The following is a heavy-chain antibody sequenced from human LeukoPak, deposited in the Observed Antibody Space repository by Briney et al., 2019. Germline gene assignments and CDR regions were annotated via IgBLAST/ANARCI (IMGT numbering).Heavy chain of an antibody. CDR1: GFTFSSYA. Sequence: GGSLRLSYAASGFTFSSYAMSWVRQAPGKGLEWVSAISGSGGSTYYADSVKGRFTISRDNSKNTLYLQMNSLRAEDTAVYYCAKIKSPESIAARPAQRGSTYYFDYWGQGTLVTVSS. D-gene: IGHD6-6*01. V-gene: IGHV3-23*01. CDR3: AKIKSPESIAARPAQRGSTYYFDY. J-gene: IGHJ4*02. CDR2: ISGSGGST.